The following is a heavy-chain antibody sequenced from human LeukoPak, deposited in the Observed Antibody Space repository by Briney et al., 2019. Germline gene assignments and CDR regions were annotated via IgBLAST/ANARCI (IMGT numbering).Heavy chain of an antibody. D-gene: IGHD2-2*01. V-gene: IGHV4-31*03. CDR1: GGSISSGGYY. CDR2: IYYSGST. CDR3: ATLVVPAAMSWFDP. J-gene: IGHJ5*02. Sequence: SQTLSLTCTVSGGSISSGGYYWSWIRQHPGKGLEWIGYIYYSGSTYYNPSLKSRVTISVDTSKNQFSLKLSSVTAADTAVYYCATLVVPAAMSWFDPWGQGTLVTVSS.